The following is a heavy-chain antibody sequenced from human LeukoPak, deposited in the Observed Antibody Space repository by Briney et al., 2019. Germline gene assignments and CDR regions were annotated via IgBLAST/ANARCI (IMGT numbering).Heavy chain of an antibody. Sequence: GGSLRLSCAASGFTFSSYAMSWVRQAPGKGLEWVSAISGSGGSTYYADSVKGRFTISRDNSKNTLYLQMNSLRAEDTAVYCCARAPSGIAAAPDYWGQGTLVTVSS. CDR1: GFTFSSYA. CDR3: ARAPSGIAAAPDY. V-gene: IGHV3-23*01. J-gene: IGHJ4*02. D-gene: IGHD6-13*01. CDR2: ISGSGGST.